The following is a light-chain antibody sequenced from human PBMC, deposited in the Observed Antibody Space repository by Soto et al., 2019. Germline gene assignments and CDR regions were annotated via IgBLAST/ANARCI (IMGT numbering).Light chain of an antibody. J-gene: IGKJ5*01. CDR3: MQSTQLPPT. Sequence: DVVMTQTPLSLSVAPGQPASISCKSSQSLLHITGETFLFWYLQKKGQSPQLLIYEVSTRVSGVPDRFSGSGSGTDFTLEISRVETDDVGIYYCMQSTQLPPTFGQGTRLEI. CDR1: QSLLHITGETF. V-gene: IGKV2D-29*02. CDR2: EVS.